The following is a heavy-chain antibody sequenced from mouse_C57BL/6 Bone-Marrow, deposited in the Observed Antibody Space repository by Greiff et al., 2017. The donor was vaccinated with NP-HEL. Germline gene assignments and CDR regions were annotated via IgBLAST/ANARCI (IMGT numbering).Heavy chain of an antibody. J-gene: IGHJ4*01. V-gene: IGHV1-72*01. CDR2: IDPNSGGT. CDR3: AREGGSSPYYYAMDY. D-gene: IGHD1-1*01. CDR1: GYTFTSYW. Sequence: VQRVESGAELVKPGASVKLSCKASGYTFTSYWMHWVKQRPGRGLEWIGRIDPNSGGTKYNEKFKSKATLTVDKPSSTAYMQLSSLTSEDSAVYYCAREGGSSPYYYAMDYWGQGTSVTVSS.